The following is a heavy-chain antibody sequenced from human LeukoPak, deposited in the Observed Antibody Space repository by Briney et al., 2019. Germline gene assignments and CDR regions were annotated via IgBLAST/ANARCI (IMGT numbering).Heavy chain of an antibody. CDR1: GFTFSSYS. V-gene: IGHV3-21*01. CDR3: ARAYYFDY. J-gene: IGHJ4*02. CDR2: ISSGSNYI. Sequence: GGSLRLSCAASGFTFSSYSMNWVRQAPGKGLEWVSSISSGSNYIYYADSVKGRFTISRDNAKNSLYLQMNSLRAEDTAVYYCARAYYFDYWGQGTLVTVSS.